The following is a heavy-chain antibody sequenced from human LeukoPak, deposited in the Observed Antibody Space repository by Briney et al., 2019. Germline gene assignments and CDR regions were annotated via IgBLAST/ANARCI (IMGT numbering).Heavy chain of an antibody. Sequence: ASVKVSCKASGYTFTSYDINWVRQATGQGLEWMGWTNPNSGNTGYAQKFQGRVTMTRNTSISTAYMELSSLRSEDTAVYYCARGAYSNYGGPTYYYYYGMDVWGQGTTVTVSS. J-gene: IGHJ6*02. V-gene: IGHV1-8*01. CDR1: GYTFTSYD. D-gene: IGHD4-11*01. CDR3: ARGAYSNYGGPTYYYYYGMDV. CDR2: TNPNSGNT.